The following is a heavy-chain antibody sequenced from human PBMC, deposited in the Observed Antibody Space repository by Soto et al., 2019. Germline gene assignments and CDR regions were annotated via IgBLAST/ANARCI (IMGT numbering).Heavy chain of an antibody. Sequence: GGSLRLSCAASGFTFDDYAMHWVRQAPGKGLEWVSGISWNSGSIGYADSVKGRFTISRDNAKNSLYLQMNSLRAEDTALYYCAAFKVVAAKPEYYYYYYMDVWGKGTTVTVSS. D-gene: IGHD2-15*01. CDR1: GFTFDDYA. J-gene: IGHJ6*03. V-gene: IGHV3-9*01. CDR3: AAFKVVAAKPEYYYYYYMDV. CDR2: ISWNSGSI.